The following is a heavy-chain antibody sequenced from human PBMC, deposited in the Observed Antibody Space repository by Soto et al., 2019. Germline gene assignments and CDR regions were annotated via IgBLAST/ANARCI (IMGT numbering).Heavy chain of an antibody. D-gene: IGHD2-15*01. V-gene: IGHV4-4*02. J-gene: IGHJ5*01. CDR2: VHISGHS. Sequence: PSETLSLTCTLSGGSVRAPDWWNWVRQSPDKGLEWIAEVHISGHSNYNPSLRSRVSVSIDSSKNQFYLNLNSVTAADTAIYYCARVRQGCSANTCYFDPSGQGTQVTVSS. CDR1: GGSVRAPDW. CDR3: ARVRQGCSANTCYFDP.